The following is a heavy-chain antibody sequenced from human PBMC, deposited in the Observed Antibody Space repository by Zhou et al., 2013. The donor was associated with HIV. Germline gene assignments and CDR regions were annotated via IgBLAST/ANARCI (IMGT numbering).Heavy chain of an antibody. CDR2: VHPIFGST. CDR1: GDTFTSSF. D-gene: IGHD2-15*01. CDR3: ARDLGGYCSGGTCYSYYYYMDV. V-gene: IGHV1-69*15. Sequence: QVQLVQSGAEVKRPGSSVKVSCKLSGDTFTSSFISWVRQAPGQGLEWMGNVHPIFGSTKYAQRFEGRLTITADGPTTTSYMQLSSLTSEDTALYYCARDLGGYCSGGTCYSYYYYMDVWGKGTTVTVSS. J-gene: IGHJ6*03.